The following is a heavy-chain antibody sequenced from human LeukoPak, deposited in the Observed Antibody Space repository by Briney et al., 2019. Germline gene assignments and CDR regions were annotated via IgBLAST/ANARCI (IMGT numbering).Heavy chain of an antibody. V-gene: IGHV3-48*02. CDR2: ISTTSVM. Sequence: PGGSLRLSCAASGFTFSSYSMNCVRQAPGKGLEWISYISTTSVMYYADSVKGRFTISRDNAKNSLYLQMNSLRDEDTAVYYCARYRDYAFDYWGQGTLVTVSS. D-gene: IGHD4-17*01. CDR3: ARYRDYAFDY. J-gene: IGHJ4*02. CDR1: GFTFSSYS.